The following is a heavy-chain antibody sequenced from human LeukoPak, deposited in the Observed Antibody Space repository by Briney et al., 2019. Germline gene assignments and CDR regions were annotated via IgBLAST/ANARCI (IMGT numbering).Heavy chain of an antibody. CDR2: IKKDGSEK. CDR1: GFTFSSYW. V-gene: IGHV3-7*01. D-gene: IGHD3-10*01. Sequence: GGSLRLSCAASGFTFSSYWMSWVRQAPGKGLEWVAKIKKDGSEKYYVDSVKGRFTISRDNAKTSLSLQMNSLSPEDTAVYYCARVSGGSALWGQGTMVTVSS. J-gene: IGHJ3*01. CDR3: ARVSGGSAL.